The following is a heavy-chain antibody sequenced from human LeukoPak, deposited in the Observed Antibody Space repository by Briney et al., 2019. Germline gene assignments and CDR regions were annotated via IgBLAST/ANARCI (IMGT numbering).Heavy chain of an antibody. CDR1: GFTFSSYA. J-gene: IGHJ4*02. V-gene: IGHV3-30*04. Sequence: PGRSLRLSCAASGFTFSSYAMHWVRQAPGKGLEWVAVISYDGSNKYYADSVKGRFTISRDNSKNTLYLQMNSLRAEDTAVYYCARERDLGSFDYWGQGTLVTVSS. CDR3: ARERDLGSFDY. D-gene: IGHD3-16*01. CDR2: ISYDGSNK.